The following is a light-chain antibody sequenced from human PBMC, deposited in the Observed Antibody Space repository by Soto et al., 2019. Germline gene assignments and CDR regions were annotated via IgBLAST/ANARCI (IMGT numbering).Light chain of an antibody. V-gene: IGLV1-47*01. CDR1: SSNIGSNY. CDR3: AAWDDSLSGYVV. CDR2: RNN. Sequence: QSALTQPPSASGTPGQRVTISCSGSSSNIGSNYVYWYQQLPGTAPKLLIYRNNQWPSGVPDRFSGSKSGTSASLAISGLRSEDEADYYCAAWDDSLSGYVVFGGGTKLTVL. J-gene: IGLJ2*01.